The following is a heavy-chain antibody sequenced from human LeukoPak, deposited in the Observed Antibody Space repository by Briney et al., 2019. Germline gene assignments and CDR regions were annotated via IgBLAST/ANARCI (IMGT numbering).Heavy chain of an antibody. CDR3: ARTNYCSSTSCYGPDAFDI. CDR1: GYTFTSYG. V-gene: IGHV1-18*01. J-gene: IGHJ3*02. CDR2: ISAYNGNT. D-gene: IGHD2-2*01. Sequence: APVKVSCKASGYTFTSYGISWVRQAPGQGLEWMGWISAYNGNTNYAQKLQGRVTMTTDTSTSTAYMELRSLRSDDTAVYYCARTNYCSSTSCYGPDAFDIWGQGTMVTVSS.